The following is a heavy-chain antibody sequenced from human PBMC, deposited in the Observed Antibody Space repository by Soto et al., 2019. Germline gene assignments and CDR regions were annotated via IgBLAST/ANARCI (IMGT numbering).Heavy chain of an antibody. CDR1: GDSITSNSYF. D-gene: IGHD3-22*01. V-gene: IGHV4-39*01. CDR2: IYYSGTT. CDR3: ARVIVRTSYSDSSGYYFNY. J-gene: IGHJ4*02. Sequence: LSLTCTVSGDSITSNSYFWAWIRQPPGKVLEWIGSIYYSGTTYYNPSLKSRVTISVDRSKNQFSLKLSSVTAADTAVYYCARVIVRTSYSDSSGYYFNYWGQGTLVTVSS.